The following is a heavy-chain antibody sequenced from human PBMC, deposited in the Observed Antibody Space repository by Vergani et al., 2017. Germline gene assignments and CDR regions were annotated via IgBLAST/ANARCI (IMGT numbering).Heavy chain of an antibody. CDR2: IYHSGST. CDR3: ARGHRPDSSGWSGRYYYYYGMDV. J-gene: IGHJ6*02. V-gene: IGHV4-30-2*01. Sequence: QLQLQESGSGLVKPSQTLSLTCAVSGGSISSGGYSWSWIRQPPGKGLEWIGYIYHSGSTYYNPSLKSRVTISVDRSKNQFSLKLSSVTAADTAAYYCARGHRPDSSGWSGRYYYYYGMDVWGQGTTVTVSS. D-gene: IGHD6-19*01. CDR1: GGSISSGGYS.